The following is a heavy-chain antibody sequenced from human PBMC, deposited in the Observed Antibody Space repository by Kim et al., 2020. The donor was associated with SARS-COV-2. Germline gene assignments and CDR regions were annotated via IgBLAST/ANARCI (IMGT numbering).Heavy chain of an antibody. D-gene: IGHD6-6*01. CDR2: ILTVGGGDT. CDR1: GFSGFA. V-gene: IGHV3-23*01. J-gene: IGHJ4*02. Sequence: GGSLRLSCAVSGFSGFALSWVRQAPGKGLEWVSTILTVGGGDTYYADSVKGRFTVSRDTSKDTLYLQLSSLRAEDTAVYYCATYQTITSRRSFDSWGQGTLVTVSS. CDR3: ATYQTITSRRSFDS.